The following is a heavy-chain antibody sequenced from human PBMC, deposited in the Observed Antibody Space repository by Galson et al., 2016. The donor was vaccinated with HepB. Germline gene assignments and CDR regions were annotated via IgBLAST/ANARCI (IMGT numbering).Heavy chain of an antibody. J-gene: IGHJ5*02. CDR3: ARHLDWAYWFDP. Sequence: SLRLSCAASRLTFRSDWMSWVRQAPGKGLEWVANIKEDGSEEYYVDSVKGRFTISRDNPRKCLYLQMNSLRPEDTAVYYCARHLDWAYWFDPWGQGTLVTVSS. CDR2: IKEDGSEE. CDR1: RLTFRSDW. D-gene: IGHD3-9*01. V-gene: IGHV3-7*04.